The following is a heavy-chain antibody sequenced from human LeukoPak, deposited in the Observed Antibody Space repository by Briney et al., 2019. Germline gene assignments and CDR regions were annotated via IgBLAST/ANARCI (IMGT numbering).Heavy chain of an antibody. CDR1: GGSISSGSYC. V-gene: IGHV4-61*09. CDR3: ARRVKLPTWAGDYYYMDV. D-gene: IGHD1-1*01. J-gene: IGHJ6*03. Sequence: SQTLSLTCTVSGGSISSGSYCWSWIRQPAGKGLEWIGHIYTSGYTNYKLSLKSRVTISVDTSKNQFSLKLSSVTDADTAVYYCARRVKLPTWAGDYYYMDVWGKGTTVTISS. CDR2: IYTSGYT.